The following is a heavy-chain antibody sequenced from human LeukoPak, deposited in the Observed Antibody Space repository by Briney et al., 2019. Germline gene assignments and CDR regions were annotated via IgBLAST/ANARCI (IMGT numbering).Heavy chain of an antibody. V-gene: IGHV4-59*08. CDR2: IYYSGST. J-gene: IGHJ5*02. CDR1: GGSISSYY. CDR3: ARIDRGYCSSTSCYSSWFDP. D-gene: IGHD2-2*01. Sequence: SETLSLTCTVSGGSISSYYWSWIRQPPGKGLEWIGYIYYSGSTNYNPSLKSRVTISVDTSKNQFSLKLSSVTAADTAVYYCARIDRGYCSSTSCYSSWFDPWGQGTLVTVSS.